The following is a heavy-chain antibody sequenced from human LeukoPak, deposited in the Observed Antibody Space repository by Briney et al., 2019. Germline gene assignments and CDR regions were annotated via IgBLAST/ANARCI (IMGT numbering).Heavy chain of an antibody. CDR1: GLIFSNYA. CDR3: AKWGDYDILTGYYDSDY. J-gene: IGHJ4*02. V-gene: IGHV3-23*01. D-gene: IGHD3-9*01. CDR2: IVGRGSST. Sequence: GASLRLSCAASGLIFSNYAMRWVRQAPGKGLEWVSAIVGRGSSTYYADSVKGRFTISRDNSKNTLYLQLIRLRAEDTAVYYCAKWGDYDILTGYYDSDYWGQGTLVTVSS.